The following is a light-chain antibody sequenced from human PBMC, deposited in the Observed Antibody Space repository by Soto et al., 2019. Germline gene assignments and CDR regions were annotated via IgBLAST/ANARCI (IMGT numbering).Light chain of an antibody. CDR2: DAS. V-gene: IGKV1-33*01. CDR1: QDISNY. Sequence: DIQMTQSPSSLSASVGDRVTITCQASQDISNYLNWYQQKPGKAPKLLIYDASNLETGVPSRFNGSGSGTDFTFTISSLQPEDIATYYCQRYDNLPFTFGPGTKVDI. CDR3: QRYDNLPFT. J-gene: IGKJ3*01.